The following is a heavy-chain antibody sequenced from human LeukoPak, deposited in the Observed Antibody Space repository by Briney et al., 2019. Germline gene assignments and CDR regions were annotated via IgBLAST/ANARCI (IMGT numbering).Heavy chain of an antibody. V-gene: IGHV4-39*01. CDR2: IYYSGST. Sequence: SETLSLTCTVSGGSISSGGYYWSWIRQHPGKGLEWIGSIYYSGSTYYDPSLKSRVTISVDTSKNQFSLKLSSVTAADTAVYYCARPQYSYGSFDYWGQGTLVTVSS. J-gene: IGHJ4*02. CDR1: GGSISSGGYY. D-gene: IGHD5-18*01. CDR3: ARPQYSYGSFDY.